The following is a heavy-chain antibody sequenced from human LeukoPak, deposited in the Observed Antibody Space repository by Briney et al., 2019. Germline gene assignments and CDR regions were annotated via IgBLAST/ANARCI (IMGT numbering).Heavy chain of an antibody. CDR2: IRYDGSNK. V-gene: IGHV3-30*02. D-gene: IGHD6-13*01. CDR3: AKDPADSSSWYGDYFDY. CDR1: GYTFTGYF. Sequence: SCKASGYTFTGYFMHWVRQAPGKGLEWVALIRYDGSNKYYADSVRGRFTISRDNSKNTLYLQMNSLRAEDTAVYYCAKDPADSSSWYGDYFDYWGQGTLVTVSS. J-gene: IGHJ4*02.